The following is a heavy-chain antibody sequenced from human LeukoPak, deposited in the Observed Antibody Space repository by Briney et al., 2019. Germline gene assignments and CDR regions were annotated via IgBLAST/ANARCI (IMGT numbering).Heavy chain of an antibody. J-gene: IGHJ4*02. CDR1: GFTFSSYS. D-gene: IGHD3-3*01. CDR2: IKQDGSEK. V-gene: IGHV3-7*03. CDR3: ARGLYDFWSAPFDY. Sequence: PGGSLRLSCAASGFTFSSYSMNWVRQAPGKGLEWVANIKQDGSEKYYVDSVKGRFTISRDNAKNSLYLQMNSLRAADTAVYYCARGLYDFWSAPFDYWGQGTLVTVSS.